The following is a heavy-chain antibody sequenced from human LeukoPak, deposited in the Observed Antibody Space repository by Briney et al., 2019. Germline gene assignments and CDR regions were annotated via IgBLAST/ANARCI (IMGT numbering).Heavy chain of an antibody. CDR2: ISSSSSTI. J-gene: IGHJ4*02. CDR1: GFTFSSYS. CDR3: ARDVSRISDY. V-gene: IGHV3-48*04. Sequence: PGGSLRPSCAASGFTFSSYSMNWVRQAPGKGLEWVSYISSSSSTIYYADSVKGRFTISRDNAKNSLYLQMNSLRAEDTAVYYCARDVSRISDYWGQGTLVTVSS. D-gene: IGHD2-15*01.